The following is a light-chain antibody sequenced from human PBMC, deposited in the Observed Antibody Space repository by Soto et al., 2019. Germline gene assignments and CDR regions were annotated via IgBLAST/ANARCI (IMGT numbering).Light chain of an antibody. CDR3: QQYHNLPIT. V-gene: IGKV1-33*01. J-gene: IGKJ5*01. CDR1: QDIDNF. Sequence: DIQLTQSPSSLSASLGDRVTITCQASQDIDNFLNWYQHKPGAAPKLLIYDASTLAPGVPSRFSGTESGTDFTFTISSLQPEDIATYYCQQYHNLPITFGPGTHWRL. CDR2: DAS.